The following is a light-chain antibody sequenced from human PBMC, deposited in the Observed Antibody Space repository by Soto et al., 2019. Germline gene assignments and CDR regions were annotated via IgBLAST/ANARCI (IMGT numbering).Light chain of an antibody. CDR2: KAS. J-gene: IGKJ1*01. Sequence: DIQMTQSPSSLSASVVDRVTITCRASQGISSNLAWYQQKPGRAPKLQIYKASTLEGGVPSRFSGSGSGTEFTLSISSLQPDDFATYYCQHYNTYSQTFGQGTKVDIK. CDR1: QGISSN. V-gene: IGKV1-5*03. CDR3: QHYNTYSQT.